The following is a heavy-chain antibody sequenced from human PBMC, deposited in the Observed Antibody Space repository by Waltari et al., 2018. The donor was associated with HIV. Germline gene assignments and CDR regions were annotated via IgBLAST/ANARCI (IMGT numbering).Heavy chain of an antibody. Sequence: EVQLVESGGGLVQPGGSLRLPCAASGFTFDNYIMNWVRQAPGMGLEWVSYISSSSSTIYYADSVKGRFTISRDNAKNSLYLQMDSRRAEDTAVYYCARERGGYCSGTTCSNAFDIWGQGTMVTVSS. V-gene: IGHV3-48*04. J-gene: IGHJ3*02. CDR1: GFTFDNYI. D-gene: IGHD2-2*01. CDR2: ISSSSSTI. CDR3: ARERGGYCSGTTCSNAFDI.